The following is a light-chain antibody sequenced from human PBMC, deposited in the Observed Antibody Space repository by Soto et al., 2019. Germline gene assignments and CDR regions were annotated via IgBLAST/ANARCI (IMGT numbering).Light chain of an antibody. CDR3: QQYNNWPET. J-gene: IGKJ1*01. V-gene: IGKV3-15*01. CDR2: GAS. Sequence: ETVMTQSPATLSLSPGERATLSCRASQSVSSKLVWYQQKPGQAPRFLIYGASTRATGIPARFSGSGSGTEFTLTISSLQSEDFAVYYCQQYNNWPETFGQGTKVEIK. CDR1: QSVSSK.